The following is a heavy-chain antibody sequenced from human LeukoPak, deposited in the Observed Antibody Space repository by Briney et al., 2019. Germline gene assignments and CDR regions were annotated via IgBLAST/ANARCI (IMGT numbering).Heavy chain of an antibody. CDR3: ARRSMVQHLDV. CDR2: INTNTGNP. CDR1: GYTFTSYD. Sequence: ASVKVSCKASGYTFTSYDINWVRQAPGQGLEWMGWINTNTGNPTYAQGFTGRFVFSLDSSVSTAYLQISSLKAEDTAMYYCARRSMVQHLDVWGKGTTVTVSS. J-gene: IGHJ6*04. V-gene: IGHV7-4-1*02. D-gene: IGHD3-10*01.